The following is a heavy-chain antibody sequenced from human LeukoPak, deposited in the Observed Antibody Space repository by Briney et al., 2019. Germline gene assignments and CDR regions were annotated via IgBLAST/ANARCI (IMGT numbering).Heavy chain of an antibody. CDR3: ARGGDYGDYRYGVDY. CDR2: INHSGST. Sequence: SETLSLTCAVYGGSFSGYYWSWIRPPPGKGLGWIGEINHSGSTNYNPSLKSRVTISVDTSKNQFSLKLSSVTAADTAVYYCARGGDYGDYRYGVDYWGQGTLVTVSS. D-gene: IGHD4-17*01. V-gene: IGHV4-34*01. J-gene: IGHJ4*02. CDR1: GGSFSGYY.